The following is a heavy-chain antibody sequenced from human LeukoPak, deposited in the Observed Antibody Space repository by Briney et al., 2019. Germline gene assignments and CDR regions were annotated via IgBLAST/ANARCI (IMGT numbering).Heavy chain of an antibody. CDR1: GGTFSSYA. V-gene: IGHV1-69*13. D-gene: IGHD5-12*01. CDR3: ARDPRNIVATGYYFDY. CDR2: IIPIFGAA. J-gene: IGHJ4*02. Sequence: SVKVSCKASGGTFSSYAISWVRQAPGQGLEWMGGIIPIFGAANYAQKFQGRVTITADESTSTAYMELSSLRSEDTAVYYCARDPRNIVATGYYFDYWGQGTLVTVSS.